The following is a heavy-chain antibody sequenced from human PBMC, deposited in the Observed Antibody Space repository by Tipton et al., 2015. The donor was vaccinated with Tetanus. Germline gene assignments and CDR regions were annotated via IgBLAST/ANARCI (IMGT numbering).Heavy chain of an antibody. CDR2: INHSGST. CDR1: GGSFSAYY. J-gene: IGHJ2*01. V-gene: IGHV4-34*01. CDR3: ARGGSYSYGPRGFDR. Sequence: TLSLTCAVYGGSFSAYYWSWIRQSPGKGLEWIGEINHSGSTNYSPSFKSRVTISVDTPKNQFSLKLTSLTVADTAVYYCARGGSYSYGPRGFDRWGRGALVAVSS. D-gene: IGHD5-18*01.